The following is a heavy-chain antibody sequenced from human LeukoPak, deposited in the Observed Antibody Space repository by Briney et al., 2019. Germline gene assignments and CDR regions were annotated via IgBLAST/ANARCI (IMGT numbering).Heavy chain of an antibody. J-gene: IGHJ5*02. Sequence: PGGSLRLSCAASGFSFTSYWMTWVRQAPGKGREWVANIKQDESEKFYGDSVKGRFTISRDNAKNSLYLQMNSLRVDDTAVYYCVREGELVGNWLDPWGQGTLVTVSS. CDR3: VREGELVGNWLDP. CDR2: IKQDESEK. D-gene: IGHD3-10*01. V-gene: IGHV3-7*01. CDR1: GFSFTSYW.